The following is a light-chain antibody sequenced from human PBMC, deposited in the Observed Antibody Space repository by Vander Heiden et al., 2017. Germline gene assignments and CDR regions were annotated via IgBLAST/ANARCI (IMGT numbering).Light chain of an antibody. J-gene: IGLJ3*02. V-gene: IGLV2-18*02. CDR3: SSYTDSSTWV. CDR2: EVS. CDR1: SSDVVNYNR. Sequence: QSALTQPPSVSGSPGQSVPISCTGTSSDVVNYNRVAWFQQPPGTAPKLMIFEVSNRPSGVPDRFSGSKSANTASLTISGLQAEDEADYYCSSYTDSSTWVFGGGTKLTVL.